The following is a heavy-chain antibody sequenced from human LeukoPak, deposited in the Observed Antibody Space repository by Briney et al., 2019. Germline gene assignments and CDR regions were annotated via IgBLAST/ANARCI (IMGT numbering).Heavy chain of an antibody. CDR1: GYTFTVYY. D-gene: IGHD3-22*01. J-gene: IGHJ4*02. CDR2: INPNSGGT. CDR3: ARDYFYYDSSGYDY. V-gene: IGHV1-2*02. Sequence: GASVKVSCKASGYTFTVYYMHWVRQAPGQGLEWMGWINPNSGGTNYAQKFQGRVTMTRDTSISTAYMELSRLRSDDTAVYYCARDYFYYDSSGYDYWGQGTLVTVSS.